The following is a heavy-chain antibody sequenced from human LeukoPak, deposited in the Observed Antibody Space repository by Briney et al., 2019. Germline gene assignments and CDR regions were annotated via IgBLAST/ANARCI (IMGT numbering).Heavy chain of an antibody. D-gene: IGHD6-6*01. Sequence: ASVKVSCKASGYTFTSYGISWVRQAPGQGLEWMGWISVYNGNTNYAQKLQGRVTMTTDTSTSTAFMELRSLRSDDTAVYYCARDAPLEYSSAYYYYGMDVWGQGTTVTVSS. CDR2: ISVYNGNT. CDR1: GYTFTSYG. J-gene: IGHJ6*02. CDR3: ARDAPLEYSSAYYYYGMDV. V-gene: IGHV1-18*01.